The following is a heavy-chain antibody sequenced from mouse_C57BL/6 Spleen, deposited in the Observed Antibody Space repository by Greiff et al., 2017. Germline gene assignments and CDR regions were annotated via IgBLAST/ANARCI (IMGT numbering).Heavy chain of an antibody. V-gene: IGHV1-82*01. Sequence: QVQLQQSGPELVKPGASVKISCKASGYAFSSSWMNWVKQRPGKGLEWIGRIYPGDGDTNYNGKFKGKATLTADNSSSTAYMQLSSLTSEDSAVYFCAFITTVVATDYAMDYWGQGTSVTVSS. CDR2: IYPGDGDT. CDR3: AFITTVVATDYAMDY. J-gene: IGHJ4*01. D-gene: IGHD1-1*01. CDR1: GYAFSSSW.